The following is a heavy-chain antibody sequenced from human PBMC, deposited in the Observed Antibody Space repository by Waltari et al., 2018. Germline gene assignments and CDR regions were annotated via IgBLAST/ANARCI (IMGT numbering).Heavy chain of an antibody. V-gene: IGHV3-49*04. J-gene: IGHJ4*02. CDR1: GFTFGDYA. Sequence: TASGFTFGDYAMSWVRQAPGKGLEWVGFIRSKAYGGTTEYAASVKGRFTISRDDSKSIAYLQMNSLKTEDTAVYYCTRVPGIAVAGMDYWGQGTLVTVSS. CDR3: TRVPGIAVAGMDY. CDR2: IRSKAYGGTT. D-gene: IGHD6-19*01.